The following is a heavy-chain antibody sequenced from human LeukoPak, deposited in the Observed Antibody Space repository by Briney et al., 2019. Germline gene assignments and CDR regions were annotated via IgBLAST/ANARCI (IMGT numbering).Heavy chain of an antibody. Sequence: ASVKVSCKASGGTFSIYAISWVRQAPGQGLEWMGGIIPIFGTANYAQKFQGRVTITADESTSTAYMELSSLRSEDTAVYYCARATSYYYGMDVWGQGTTVTVSS. CDR3: ARATSYYYGMDV. D-gene: IGHD1-26*01. CDR1: GGTFSIYA. CDR2: IIPIFGTA. V-gene: IGHV1-69*13. J-gene: IGHJ6*02.